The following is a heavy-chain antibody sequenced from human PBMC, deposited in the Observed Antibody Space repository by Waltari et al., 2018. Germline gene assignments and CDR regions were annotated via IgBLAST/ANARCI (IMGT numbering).Heavy chain of an antibody. V-gene: IGHV3-23*01. Sequence: EVQLLESGGGLVQPGGSLRLSCAASGFTFSSYAMRWVRQAPGKGLEWVSAISGSGGSTYYADPVKGRFTISRDNSKNTLYLQMNSLRAEDTAVYYCAKDGTAIVEGRFDYWGQGTLVTVSS. CDR3: AKDGTAIVEGRFDY. J-gene: IGHJ4*02. CDR2: ISGSGGST. D-gene: IGHD3-22*01. CDR1: GFTFSSYA.